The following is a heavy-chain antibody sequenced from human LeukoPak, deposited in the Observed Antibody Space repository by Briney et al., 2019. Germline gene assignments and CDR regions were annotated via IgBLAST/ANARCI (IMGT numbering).Heavy chain of an antibody. Sequence: GGSLRLSCAASGFTFSSYAMSWVRQAPGKGLEWVSAISGSGGSTYYADSVKGRFTISRDNSKNTLYLQMNSLRAEDTAVYYCARYPDSSSWYYFDLWGQGTLVTVSS. CDR3: ARYPDSSSWYYFDL. J-gene: IGHJ4*02. CDR2: ISGSGGST. CDR1: GFTFSSYA. V-gene: IGHV3-23*01. D-gene: IGHD6-13*01.